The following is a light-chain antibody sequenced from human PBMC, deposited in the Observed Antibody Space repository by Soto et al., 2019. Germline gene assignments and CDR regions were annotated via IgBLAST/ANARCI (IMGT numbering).Light chain of an antibody. V-gene: IGKV1-39*01. Sequence: IQMTQSPSSLSASVGDRVTIPCRTSQSITIYLNWYQQKPGEAPNLLIFGASTLQSGVPSRFSGSGSGTDFTLTISSLQPEDFATYYCPQSYSTLWTFGQGTKVDIK. J-gene: IGKJ1*01. CDR2: GAS. CDR1: QSITIY. CDR3: PQSYSTLWT.